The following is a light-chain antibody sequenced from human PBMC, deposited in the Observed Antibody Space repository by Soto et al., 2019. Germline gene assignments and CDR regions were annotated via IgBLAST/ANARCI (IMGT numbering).Light chain of an antibody. J-gene: IGLJ1*01. V-gene: IGLV1-44*01. CDR3: AAWDDSLNAYV. CDR2: TNN. Sequence: QSSLAHPPSSSGTPGQRVTISCSGSRSNIGSYPENWYQQLPGTAPKLLINTNNQRPSPSGVPHRFSGSKSGTSASLAISGLQSEDEADYYCAAWDDSLNAYVFGTGTKVTGL. CDR1: RSNIGSYP.